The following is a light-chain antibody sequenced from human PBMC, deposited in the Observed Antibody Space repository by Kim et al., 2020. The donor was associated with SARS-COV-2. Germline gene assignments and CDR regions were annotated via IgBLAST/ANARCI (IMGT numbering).Light chain of an antibody. J-gene: IGKJ1*01. V-gene: IGKV1-39*01. CDR2: TTS. Sequence: DIKMTQSPSSLSASIGDRVTITWRASQSIRSYLNWYQQRAGQVPKLLIYTTSNLQSGVPSRFSGSGSGTDFTLTISSLQPEDFATYYCQQSYSTPWTFGQGTKVDIK. CDR1: QSIRSY. CDR3: QQSYSTPWT.